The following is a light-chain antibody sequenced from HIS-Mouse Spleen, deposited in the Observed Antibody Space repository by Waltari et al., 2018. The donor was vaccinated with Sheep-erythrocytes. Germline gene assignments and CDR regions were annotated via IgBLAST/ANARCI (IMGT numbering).Light chain of an antibody. CDR1: SSDVGGYNY. V-gene: IGLV2-8*01. Sequence: QSALTQPPSASGSPGQSVPIPCTGTSSDVGGYNYVSWYQQHPGKAPKPMIYEVSKRPSGVPDRFSGSKSGNTASLTVSGIQAEDEADYYCSSYAGSNNWVFGGGTKLTVL. J-gene: IGLJ3*02. CDR3: SSYAGSNNWV. CDR2: EVS.